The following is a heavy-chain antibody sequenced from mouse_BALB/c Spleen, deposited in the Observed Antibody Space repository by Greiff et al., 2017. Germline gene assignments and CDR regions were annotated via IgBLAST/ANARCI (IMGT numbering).Heavy chain of an antibody. J-gene: IGHJ4*01. CDR1: GYTFTSYW. V-gene: IGHV1-7*01. D-gene: IGHD1-1*01. Sequence: QVQLKESGAELAKPGASVKMSCKASGYTFTSYWMHWVKQRPGQGLEWIGYINPSTGYTEYNQKFKDKATLTADKSSSTAYMQLSSLTSEDSAVYYCARRGYYYGSKDYAMDYWGQGTSVTVSS. CDR3: ARRGYYYGSKDYAMDY. CDR2: INPSTGYT.